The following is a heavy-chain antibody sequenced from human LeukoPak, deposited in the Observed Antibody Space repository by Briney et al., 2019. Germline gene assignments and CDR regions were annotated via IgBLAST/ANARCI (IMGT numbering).Heavy chain of an antibody. V-gene: IGHV5-10-1*01. CDR2: IDRSDTYT. CDR3: ARHLEYCSSTSCYRHNAFDI. CDR1: GYSFTSYW. J-gene: IGHJ3*02. D-gene: IGHD2-2*01. Sequence: GESLKISCKGSGYSFTSYWISWVRQMPGKGLEWMGRIDRSDTYTNYSPSFQGHVTISADKSISTAYLQWSSLTASDTAMYYCARHLEYCSSTSCYRHNAFDIWGPGTMVTVSS.